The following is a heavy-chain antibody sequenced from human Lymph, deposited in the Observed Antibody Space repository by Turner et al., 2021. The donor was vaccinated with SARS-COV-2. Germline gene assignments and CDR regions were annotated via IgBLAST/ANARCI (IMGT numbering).Heavy chain of an antibody. V-gene: IGHV3-21*01. Sequence: EVQLVESGGGLVKPGGSLRLSCAASGFTFSSYSMNWVRQAPGKGLEWVSSISSSRTYIYYADSVKGRFTISRDNAKNSLFLQMNSLRAEDTSVYYCARGLQPYNFYGMDVWGQGTTVTVSS. CDR2: ISSSRTYI. CDR3: ARGLQPYNFYGMDV. D-gene: IGHD1-1*01. J-gene: IGHJ6*02. CDR1: GFTFSSYS.